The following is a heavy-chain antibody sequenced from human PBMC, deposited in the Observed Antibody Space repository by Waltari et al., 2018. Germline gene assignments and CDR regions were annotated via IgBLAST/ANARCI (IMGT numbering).Heavy chain of an antibody. D-gene: IGHD2-2*01. V-gene: IGHV1-2*06. CDR3: ARLPFELYCSSTSCYGSYFDY. J-gene: IGHJ4*02. CDR2: INPNSGGT. CDR1: GYTFTGYY. Sequence: QVQLVQSGAEVKKPGASVKVSCKASGYTFTGYYMHWVRQAPGQGLEWMGRINPNSGGTNYAQKFQDRVTMTRDTSISTAYMELSRLRSDDTAVYYCARLPFELYCSSTSCYGSYFDYWGQGTLVTVSS.